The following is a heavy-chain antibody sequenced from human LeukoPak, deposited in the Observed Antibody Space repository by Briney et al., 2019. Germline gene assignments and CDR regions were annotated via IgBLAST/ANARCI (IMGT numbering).Heavy chain of an antibody. J-gene: IGHJ4*02. D-gene: IGHD6-6*01. V-gene: IGHV4-59*12. Sequence: SETLSLTCTVSGGSIGGNSYWSWIRQPPGKGPEWIGHISNSGSTYYSPSLSSRVTISLDTSKNQFSLKLSSVTAADTAVYYCARGSHYWGQGTLVTVSS. CDR1: GGSIGGNSY. CDR3: ARGSHY. CDR2: ISNSGST.